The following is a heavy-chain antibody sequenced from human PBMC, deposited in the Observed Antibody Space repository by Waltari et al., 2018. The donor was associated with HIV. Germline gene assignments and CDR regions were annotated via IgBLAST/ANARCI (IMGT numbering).Heavy chain of an antibody. J-gene: IGHJ3*02. Sequence: QVQLQQWGAGLLKPSETLSLTCAVYGGSFSGYYWSCICQPPGKGLEWIGEINHSGSTNYNPSLKSRVTISVDTSKNQFSLKLSSVTAADTAVYYCARGDGVVVVPAAIRGAFDIWGQGTMVTVSS. D-gene: IGHD2-2*02. CDR1: GGSFSGYY. CDR3: ARGDGVVVVPAAIRGAFDI. V-gene: IGHV4-34*01. CDR2: INHSGST.